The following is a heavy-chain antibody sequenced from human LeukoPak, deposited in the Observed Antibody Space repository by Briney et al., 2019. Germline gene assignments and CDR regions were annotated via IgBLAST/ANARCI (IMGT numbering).Heavy chain of an antibody. CDR3: ARDSCSGGSCYVDY. Sequence: ASVKVSCRASGYTFTSYGISWVRQAPGQGLEWMGWISAYNGNTNYAQKLQGRVTMTTDTSTSTAYMELRSLRSDDTAVYYCARDSCSGGSCYVDYWGQGTLVTVSS. CDR2: ISAYNGNT. D-gene: IGHD2-15*01. V-gene: IGHV1-18*01. CDR1: GYTFTSYG. J-gene: IGHJ4*02.